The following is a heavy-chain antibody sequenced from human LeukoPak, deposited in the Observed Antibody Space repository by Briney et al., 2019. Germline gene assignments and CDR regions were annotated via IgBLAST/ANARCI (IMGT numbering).Heavy chain of an antibody. Sequence: PSETLSLTCTVSGVSISSSSYYWAWIRQPPGKGLEWIGYIYYSGSTYYNPSLKSRVTTSIDTSKNQFSLKMSSVTAADTAVYYCVREVKGYGSSWYQNWFDPWGQGTLVTVSS. CDR3: VREVKGYGSSWYQNWFDP. CDR2: IYYSGST. D-gene: IGHD6-13*01. CDR1: GVSISSSSYY. V-gene: IGHV4-39*07. J-gene: IGHJ5*02.